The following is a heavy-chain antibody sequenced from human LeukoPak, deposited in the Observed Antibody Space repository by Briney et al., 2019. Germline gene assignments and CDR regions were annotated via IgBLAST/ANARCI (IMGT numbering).Heavy chain of an antibody. CDR3: ARGGGYDYVWGSYRFSYFDY. J-gene: IGHJ4*02. CDR1: GGSFSGYY. V-gene: IGHV4-34*01. Sequence: SETLSLTCAVYGGSFSGYYWSWIRQPPGKGLEWIGEINHSGSTNYNPSLKSRVTISVDTSKNQFSLKLSSVTAADTAVYYCARGGGYDYVWGSYRFSYFDYRGQGTLVTVS. CDR2: INHSGST. D-gene: IGHD3-16*02.